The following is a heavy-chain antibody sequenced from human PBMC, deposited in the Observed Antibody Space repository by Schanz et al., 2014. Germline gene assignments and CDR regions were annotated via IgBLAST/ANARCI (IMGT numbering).Heavy chain of an antibody. CDR3: ARRGVDGLDV. D-gene: IGHD3-10*01. CDR1: RLNFNNAW. V-gene: IGHV3-74*02. CDR2: INSDGTIT. J-gene: IGHJ6*02. Sequence: VQLVESGGGLVKPGGSLKLSCAASRLNFNNAWMHWVRQAPGKGLEWVGRINSDGTITTYADSVRGRFTISRDNAKNTQYLQMSGLRAEDTAVYYCARRGVDGLDVWGQGTTVTVSS.